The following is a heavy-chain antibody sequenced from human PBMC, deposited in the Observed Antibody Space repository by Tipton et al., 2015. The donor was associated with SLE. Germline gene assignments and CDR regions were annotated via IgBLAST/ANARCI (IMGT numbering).Heavy chain of an antibody. V-gene: IGHV4-61*02. CDR3: ARGRIQLNYYYGMDV. CDR1: GGSISSGSYY. D-gene: IGHD5-18*01. Sequence: TLSLTCTVSGGSISSGSYYWSWIRQPAGKGLEWIGRIYTSGSTNYNPSLKSRVTISVDTSKNQFSLKLSSVTAADTAVYYCARGRIQLNYYYGMDVWAQGTTVTVSS. CDR2: IYTSGST. J-gene: IGHJ6*02.